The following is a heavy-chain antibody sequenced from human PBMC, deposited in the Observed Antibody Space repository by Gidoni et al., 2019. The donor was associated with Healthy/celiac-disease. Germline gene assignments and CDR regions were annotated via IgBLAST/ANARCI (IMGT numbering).Heavy chain of an antibody. V-gene: IGHV3-11*06. CDR2: ISSSSSYT. D-gene: IGHD2-15*01. Sequence: QVQLVESGGGLVKPGGSLRLSCAASGFTFSYYYMRWFRQDPGKGLEWVSYISSSSSYTNYADSVKGRFTISRDNAKNSLYLQMNSLRAEDTAVYYCVRGFMGYCSGGSCYPSYYYGMDVWGQGTTVTVSS. J-gene: IGHJ6*02. CDR3: VRGFMGYCSGGSCYPSYYYGMDV. CDR1: GFTFSYYY.